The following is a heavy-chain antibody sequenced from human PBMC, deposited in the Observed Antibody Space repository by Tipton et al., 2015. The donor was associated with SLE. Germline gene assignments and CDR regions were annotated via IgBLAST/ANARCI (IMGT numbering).Heavy chain of an antibody. CDR3: ATYSGWFHT. Sequence: TLSLTCTVSGGSISSGGYYWSWIRQHPGKGLEWIGYIYYSGSTYYNPSLKSRVTMSVDTSKKQVSLKLNSVTAADTAVYYCATYSGWFHTWGHGALVTVSS. J-gene: IGHJ5*01. V-gene: IGHV4-31*03. CDR1: GGSISSGGYY. CDR2: IYYSGST. D-gene: IGHD4-11*01.